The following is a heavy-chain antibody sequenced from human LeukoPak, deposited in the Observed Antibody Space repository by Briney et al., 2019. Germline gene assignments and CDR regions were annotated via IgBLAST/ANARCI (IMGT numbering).Heavy chain of an antibody. J-gene: IGHJ6*02. Sequence: GGSLRLSCAASGFTFSSYGMHWVRQAPGKGLEWVAVIWYDGSNKYYADSVKGRFTISRDNSKNTLYLQMNSLRAEDTAVYYCARDTRIAAAGSLPYYYYYDMDVWGQGTTVTVSS. CDR2: IWYDGSNK. V-gene: IGHV3-33*01. CDR3: ARDTRIAAAGSLPYYYYYDMDV. CDR1: GFTFSSYG. D-gene: IGHD6-13*01.